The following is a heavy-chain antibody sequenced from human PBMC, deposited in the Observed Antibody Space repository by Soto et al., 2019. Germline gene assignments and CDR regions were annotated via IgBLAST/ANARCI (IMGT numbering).Heavy chain of an antibody. J-gene: IGHJ6*02. CDR1: GFTIGNYW. CDR2: ISGRGDRT. D-gene: IGHD2-21*02. V-gene: IGHV3-23*01. CDR3: AKTLNGTDDYFSAMGV. Sequence: PGGSLRLSCAGSGFTIGNYWMNWVRQAPGKGLEWVSAISGRGDRTNYADAVKGRFIISRDNSKNSLYLQMNSLRFDDTAIYYCAKTLNGTDDYFSAMGVLAPGTTITPSS.